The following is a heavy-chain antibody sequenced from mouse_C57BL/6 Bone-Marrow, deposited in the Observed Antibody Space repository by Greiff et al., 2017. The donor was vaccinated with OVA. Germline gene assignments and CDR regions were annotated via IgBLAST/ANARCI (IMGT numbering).Heavy chain of an antibody. D-gene: IGHD1-1*01. J-gene: IGHJ4*01. CDR3: TRVPYYYGSSRYAMDY. Sequence: EVQLVESGAGLVKPGGSLKLSCAASGFTFSSYAMSWVRQTPEKRLEWVAYISSGGDYIYYADNVKGRFTISRDNARNTLYLQMSILKSEDTAMYYCTRVPYYYGSSRYAMDYWGQGTSVTVSS. CDR1: GFTFSSYA. V-gene: IGHV5-9-1*02. CDR2: ISSGGDYI.